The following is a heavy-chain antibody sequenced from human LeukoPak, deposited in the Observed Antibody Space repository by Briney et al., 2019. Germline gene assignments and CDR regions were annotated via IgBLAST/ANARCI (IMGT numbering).Heavy chain of an antibody. Sequence: ASVKVSCKASGYTFTNYGISWVRQAPGQGLEWMGWIGVYNGNINYAQKLQGRVTMTTDTSTSTAHMELRSLRSDDTAVYYCARDSYYYDTYYLDYWGQGTLVTVSS. CDR2: IGVYNGNI. CDR3: ARDSYYYDTYYLDY. V-gene: IGHV1-18*01. CDR1: GYTFTNYG. D-gene: IGHD3-22*01. J-gene: IGHJ4*02.